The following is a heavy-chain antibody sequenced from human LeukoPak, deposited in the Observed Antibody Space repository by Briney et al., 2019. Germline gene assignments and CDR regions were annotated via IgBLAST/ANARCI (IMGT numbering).Heavy chain of an antibody. Sequence: PSETLSLTCAVYGGSFSGYYWGWIRQPPGKGLEWIGEISHSGSTNYNPSLKSRVTISVDTSKNQFSLKLSSVTAADTAVYYCARATHKGYCSSTSCYFWFDPWGQGTLVTVSS. V-gene: IGHV4-34*01. CDR1: GGSFSGYY. CDR2: ISHSGST. CDR3: ARATHKGYCSSTSCYFWFDP. D-gene: IGHD2-2*01. J-gene: IGHJ5*02.